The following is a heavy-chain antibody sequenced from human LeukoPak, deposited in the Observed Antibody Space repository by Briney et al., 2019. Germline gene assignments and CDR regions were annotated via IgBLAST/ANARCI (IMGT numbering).Heavy chain of an antibody. J-gene: IGHJ4*02. CDR2: IYPCDSDT. CDR1: GYKLTRHW. CDR3: ARYEDTGYISYFEN. D-gene: IGHD3-9*01. V-gene: IGHV5-51*01. Sequence: VKSLKISCMGSGYKLTRHWMAGVRQMTGKGLEWMGIIYPCDSDTRYSPSFQGQVTISVDKSINTAYLQWNSLKASDTATYFCARYEDTGYISYFENWGQGTPVTVSS.